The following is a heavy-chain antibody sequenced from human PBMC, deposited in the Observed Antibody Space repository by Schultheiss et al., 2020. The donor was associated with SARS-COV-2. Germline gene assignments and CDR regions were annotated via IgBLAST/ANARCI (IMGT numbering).Heavy chain of an antibody. CDR3: TRDSSKLHSSGWYSDY. V-gene: IGHV3-49*04. D-gene: IGHD6-19*01. J-gene: IGHJ4*02. CDR2: IRSKAYGGTT. CDR1: GFTFSSYA. Sequence: GESLKISCAASGFTFSSYAMSWVRQAPGKGLEWVGFIRSKAYGGTTEYAASVKGRFTISRDDSKSIAYLQMNSLKTEDTAVYYCTRDSSKLHSSGWYSDYWGQGTLVTVSS.